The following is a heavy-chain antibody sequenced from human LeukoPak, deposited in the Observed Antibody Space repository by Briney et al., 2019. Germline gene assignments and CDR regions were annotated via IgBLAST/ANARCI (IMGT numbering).Heavy chain of an antibody. Sequence: GGSLRLSCAASGFTFSSYSMNWVRQAPGKGLEWVSSISSSSSYIYYADSVKGRFTISRDNAKNSLYLQMNSLRAEDTAVYYCARDLGLEYQVLRSNWFDPWGQGTLVTVSS. CDR1: GFTFSSYS. V-gene: IGHV3-21*01. CDR3: ARDLGLEYQVLRSNWFDP. CDR2: ISSSSSYI. D-gene: IGHD2-2*01. J-gene: IGHJ5*02.